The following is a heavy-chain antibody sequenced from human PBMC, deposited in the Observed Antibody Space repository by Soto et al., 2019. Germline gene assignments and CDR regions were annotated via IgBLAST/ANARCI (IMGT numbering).Heavy chain of an antibody. CDR3: ARHLSCSGGSCYLDY. Sequence: GESLKISCKGSGYNFANYWIGWVRQMPGKGLEWMVIIYPGDSDTRYSPSFRGQVTISADKSISTAYLQWSSLKASDTAMYYCARHLSCSGGSCYLDYWGQGTLVTVSS. CDR2: IYPGDSDT. D-gene: IGHD2-15*01. CDR1: GYNFANYW. V-gene: IGHV5-51*01. J-gene: IGHJ4*02.